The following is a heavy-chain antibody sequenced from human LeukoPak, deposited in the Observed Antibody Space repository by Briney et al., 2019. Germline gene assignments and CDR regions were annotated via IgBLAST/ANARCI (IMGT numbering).Heavy chain of an antibody. CDR1: GGSISSSSYY. CDR3: ASRNPVGYYGSGSYLIDY. V-gene: IGHV4-39*01. CDR2: IYYSGST. D-gene: IGHD3-10*01. Sequence: SETLSLTCIVSGGSISSSSYYWGWIRQPPGKGLEWIGSIYYSGSTYYNPSLKSRVTISVDTSKNQFSLKLSSVTAADTAVYYCASRNPVGYYGSGSYLIDYWGQGTLVTVSS. J-gene: IGHJ4*02.